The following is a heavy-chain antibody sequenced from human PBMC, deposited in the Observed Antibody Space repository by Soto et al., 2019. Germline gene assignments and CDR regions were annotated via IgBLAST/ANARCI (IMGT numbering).Heavy chain of an antibody. Sequence: LRLSCAASGFTVKNYQMNWVRQAPGKGLEWVSVIYSGGVTYYPDSVKGRFTIIRDTSRNSVYLQMNSLRADDTAIYYCARDSSTTGYYGLDVWGQGTTVTVSS. V-gene: IGHV3-53*01. J-gene: IGHJ6*02. CDR2: IYSGGVT. CDR1: GFTVKNYQ. CDR3: ARDSSTTGYYGLDV.